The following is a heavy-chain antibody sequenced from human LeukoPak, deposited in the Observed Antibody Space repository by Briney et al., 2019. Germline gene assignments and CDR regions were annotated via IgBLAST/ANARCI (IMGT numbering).Heavy chain of an antibody. CDR3: ARAATVTTGFFDN. J-gene: IGHJ4*02. CDR1: GYSFISDYY. V-gene: IGHV4-38-2*01. Sequence: SETLSLTCAVSGYSFISDYYWGWIRQAPGKYLEWIATIYHGGTISYNPSLKTRVTMSLDTSKNEFSLNLTSLTAADTAVYYCARAATVTTGFFDNWGQGALVSVSS. CDR2: IYHGGTI. D-gene: IGHD4-17*01.